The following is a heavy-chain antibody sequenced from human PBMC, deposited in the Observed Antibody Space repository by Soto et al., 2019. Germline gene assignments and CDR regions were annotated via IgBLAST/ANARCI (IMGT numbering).Heavy chain of an antibody. D-gene: IGHD3-10*01. V-gene: IGHV3-48*02. CDR3: ARYYYYGDGTL. J-gene: IGHJ4*01. CDR1: GNIFSTYN. CDR2: KSGESKCK. Sequence: EVLLVESGGDLVQPGGSLRLSCAASGNIFSTYNMNWLRQAPGKGVEWDSSKSGESKCKYYAESLKGRFTNSIYNAKNPLLLQMRSLRYEDTAVYYCARYYYYGDGTLWGHGTLVTVSS.